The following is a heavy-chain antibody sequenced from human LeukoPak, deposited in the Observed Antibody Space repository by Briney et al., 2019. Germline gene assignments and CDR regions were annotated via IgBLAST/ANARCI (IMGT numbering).Heavy chain of an antibody. V-gene: IGHV4-4*07. Sequence: PSETLSLTCTVSGGSITTYYWSWIRQSAGRGLEWIGRIHTSGSTNYNPSLKSRVTMSVDTSKNQFSLKVNSVTAADTGVYYCARAPEFSSGWLLDRWGQGSLVTVSS. CDR2: IHTSGST. J-gene: IGHJ5*02. D-gene: IGHD6-19*01. CDR3: ARAPEFSSGWLLDR. CDR1: GGSITTYY.